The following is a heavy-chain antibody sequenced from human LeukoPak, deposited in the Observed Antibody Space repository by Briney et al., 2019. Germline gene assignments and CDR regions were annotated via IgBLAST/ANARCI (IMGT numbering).Heavy chain of an antibody. Sequence: GGSLRLSCAASGFTFSSYAMSWVRQAPGKGLEWVSAISGSGGSTYYADSVKGRFTISRDNSKNTLYLQMNSLRAEDTAVYYCAENREVLTMIVVVTPFDYWGQGTLVTVSS. CDR3: AENREVLTMIVVVTPFDY. V-gene: IGHV3-23*01. CDR1: GFTFSSYA. D-gene: IGHD3-22*01. CDR2: ISGSGGST. J-gene: IGHJ4*02.